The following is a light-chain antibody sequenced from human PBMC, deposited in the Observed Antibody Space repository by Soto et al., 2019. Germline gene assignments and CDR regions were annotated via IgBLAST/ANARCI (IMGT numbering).Light chain of an antibody. CDR3: LQYHNLWA. CDR1: QSVNNN. Sequence: EIILTQSPASLSVSPGERATLSCRASQSVNNNLAWYQQKPGQAPRLLIYGASTRATGIPGRFRGSGSGTDFTLTISRLEPEDFTVYSCLQYHNLWAFGQGTKVDIK. CDR2: GAS. J-gene: IGKJ1*01. V-gene: IGKV3-15*01.